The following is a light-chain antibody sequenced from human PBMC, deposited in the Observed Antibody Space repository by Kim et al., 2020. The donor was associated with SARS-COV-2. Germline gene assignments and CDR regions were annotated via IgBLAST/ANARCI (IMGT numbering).Light chain of an antibody. CDR1: SDSIASNY. J-gene: IGLJ3*02. Sequence: NFMLTQPHSVSESPGKTVIISCTRSSDSIASNYVQWYQQRPGSSPTTIILEDNQRPSGVPDRFSGSIDISSNSASLTNSGLKTEDEADYYCQSYDRNYNWVFGGGTQLTVL. CDR3: QSYDRNYNWV. V-gene: IGLV6-57*01. CDR2: EDN.